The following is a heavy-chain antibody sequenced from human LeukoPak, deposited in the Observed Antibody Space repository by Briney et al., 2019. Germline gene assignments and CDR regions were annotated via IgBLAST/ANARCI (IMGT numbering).Heavy chain of an antibody. CDR1: GFTFSSYP. V-gene: IGHV3-30*04. J-gene: IGHJ4*02. Sequence: PGGSLRLSCAASGFTFSSYPMHWVRQAPGKGLEWVAIISYDGSNKHYADSVKGRFTISRDNSKNMVSLQMNSLRAEDTAVYYCAREEYYHDSSGYYPVYYFDHWGQGTLVTGSS. CDR2: ISYDGSNK. CDR3: AREEYYHDSSGYYPVYYFDH. D-gene: IGHD3-22*01.